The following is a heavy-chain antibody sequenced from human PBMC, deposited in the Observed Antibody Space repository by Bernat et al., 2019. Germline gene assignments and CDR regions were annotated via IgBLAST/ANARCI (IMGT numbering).Heavy chain of an antibody. J-gene: IGHJ3*02. V-gene: IGHV3-30*03. CDR2: ISDDGSTK. D-gene: IGHD3-10*01. CDR3: ARESSLLWFGTLKLDI. CDR1: GFTFSSYG. Sequence: QVQLVESGGGVVQPGRSLRLSCAASGFTFSSYGMQWVRQAPGKGLEWVAVISDDGSTKHYADSVNGRFTVSRDNSKNTLYLQVNSLRAEDTAVYYCARESSLLWFGTLKLDIWGQGTMVTVSS.